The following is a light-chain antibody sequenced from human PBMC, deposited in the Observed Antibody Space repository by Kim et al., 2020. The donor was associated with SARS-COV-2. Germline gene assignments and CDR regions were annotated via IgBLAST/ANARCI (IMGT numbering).Light chain of an antibody. J-gene: IGKJ5*01. Sequence: DIQMTQSPSPLSASVGDRVTITCQANQDISNYLNWYQQKVGKAPKLLIYDASTLETGVPSRFSGSGSGTDFTFTITSLQPEDIATYYCQQYADLRSVTFGQGTRLEIK. CDR2: DAS. V-gene: IGKV1-33*01. CDR3: QQYADLRSVT. CDR1: QDISNY.